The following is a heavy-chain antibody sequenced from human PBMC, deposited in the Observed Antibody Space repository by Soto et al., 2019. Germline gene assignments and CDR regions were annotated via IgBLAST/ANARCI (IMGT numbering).Heavy chain of an antibody. CDR1: GGSFSGYY. D-gene: IGHD2-15*01. CDR2: INHSGST. CDR3: ARGTEDIVVVVASYFDY. J-gene: IGHJ4*02. V-gene: IGHV4-34*01. Sequence: SETLSLTCAVYGGSFSGYYWSWIRQPPGKGLEWIGEINHSGSTNYNPSLKSRVTISVDTSKNQFSLKLSSVTAADTAVYYCARGTEDIVVVVASYFDYWGQGTLVTVSS.